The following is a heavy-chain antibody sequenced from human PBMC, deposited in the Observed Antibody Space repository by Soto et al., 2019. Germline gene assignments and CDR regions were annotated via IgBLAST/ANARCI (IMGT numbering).Heavy chain of an antibody. J-gene: IGHJ5*02. CDR1: GYTFTSFA. Sequence: QVQLVQSGAEVKKPGASVKVSCKASGYTFTSFAMHWVRQAPGQRLEWMGWINAGNGNTKYSQKFQGRVTITRDTSASTAYMELSSLRSEDTAVYYCARGVVTYVDTAMVIGPWGQGTLVTVSS. D-gene: IGHD5-18*01. CDR2: INAGNGNT. V-gene: IGHV1-3*01. CDR3: ARGVVTYVDTAMVIGP.